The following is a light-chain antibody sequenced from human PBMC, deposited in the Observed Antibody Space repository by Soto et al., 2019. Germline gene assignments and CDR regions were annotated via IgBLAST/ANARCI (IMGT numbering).Light chain of an antibody. CDR3: QQYNSYSWT. V-gene: IGKV1-17*03. CDR1: QDISNF. J-gene: IGKJ1*01. CDR2: SAN. Sequence: DIQMTQSPSDMSASVGDRVTITCRASQDISNFLVWFQQRPGKVPRRLMYSANRLESGVPSRFSGSGSGTEFSLTIKSLEPDDFATYCCQQYNSYSWTFGQGTKVDIK.